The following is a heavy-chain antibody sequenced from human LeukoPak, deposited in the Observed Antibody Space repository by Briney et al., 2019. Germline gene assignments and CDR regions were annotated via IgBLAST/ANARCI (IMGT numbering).Heavy chain of an antibody. CDR3: VRDPYMSRDGLVSWFDP. CDR1: GYTFTGYY. D-gene: IGHD5-24*01. V-gene: IGHV1-2*02. CDR2: INPNSGGK. J-gene: IGHJ5*02. Sequence: GASVKVSCQASGYTFTGYYMHWVRPAPGQGLAWMGWINPNSGGKNYAHKLQDGVILTRDTSISTAYVAPSRLRYDHTAVYLCVRDPYMSRDGLVSWFDPWGQGTLVTVSS.